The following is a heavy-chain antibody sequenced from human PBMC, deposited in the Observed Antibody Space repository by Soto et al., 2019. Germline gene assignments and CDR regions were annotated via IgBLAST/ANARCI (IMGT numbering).Heavy chain of an antibody. D-gene: IGHD3-10*01. Sequence: EVQLVESGGGLVRPGGSLRLFCVASEFTFSSYWMHWVRQVPGKGLVWVSRLNEDGSFTTYADSVKGRFTISRDNAKKTLYLQMNSLRAEDTAVYYCARDLSGRADVWGQGTTVTVSS. J-gene: IGHJ6*02. CDR2: LNEDGSFT. CDR3: ARDLSGRADV. CDR1: EFTFSSYW. V-gene: IGHV3-74*01.